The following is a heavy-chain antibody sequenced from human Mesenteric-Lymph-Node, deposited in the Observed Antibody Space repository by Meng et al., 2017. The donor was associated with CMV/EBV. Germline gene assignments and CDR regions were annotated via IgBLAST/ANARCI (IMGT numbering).Heavy chain of an antibody. CDR2: VHHSGTT. CDR1: GDSISNSSYY. V-gene: IGHV4-39*01. D-gene: IGHD3-22*01. CDR3: ARRGNYDSDYSEY. J-gene: IGHJ4*02. Sequence: QLQLQGPGLGLPKHSVSLTLTCIVFGDSISNSSYYWTRIRQPPGKGLEWIGSVHHSGTTYYNLSLKGRLTISVDTSANLFSLRLTTVTAADTATYSCARRGNYDSDYSEYWGQGTLVTVSS.